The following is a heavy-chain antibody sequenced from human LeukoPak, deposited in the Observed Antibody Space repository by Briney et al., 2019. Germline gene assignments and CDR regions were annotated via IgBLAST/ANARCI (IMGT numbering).Heavy chain of an antibody. V-gene: IGHV3-23*01. Sequence: PSETLSLTCAVYGGSFSGYYWSWIRQAPGKGLEWVSAISGSGSSTYYADSVKGRFAISRDASKNTLYLQMNSLRAEDTAVYYCAKDLRTLSSFDYWGQGTLVTVSS. CDR3: AKDLRTLSSFDY. D-gene: IGHD2/OR15-2a*01. CDR2: ISGSGSST. CDR1: GGSFSGYY. J-gene: IGHJ4*02.